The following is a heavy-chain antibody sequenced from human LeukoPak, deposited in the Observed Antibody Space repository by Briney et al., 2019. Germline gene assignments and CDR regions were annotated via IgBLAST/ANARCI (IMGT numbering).Heavy chain of an antibody. CDR3: ARDHGSGPEPLYFDY. J-gene: IGHJ4*02. CDR1: GYTFTSYA. Sequence: ASVKVSCKASGYTFTSYAMHWVRQAPGQRLEWMGWINAGNGNTEYSQKFQGRVTITRDTSASTAYMELSSLRSEDTAVYYCARDHGSGPEPLYFDYWGQGTLVTVSS. CDR2: INAGNGNT. V-gene: IGHV1-3*01. D-gene: IGHD2-15*01.